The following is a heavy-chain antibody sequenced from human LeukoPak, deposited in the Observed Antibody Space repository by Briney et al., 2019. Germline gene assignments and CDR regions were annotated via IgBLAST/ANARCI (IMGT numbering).Heavy chain of an antibody. V-gene: IGHV3-9*01. D-gene: IGHD3-16*01. CDR2: ISWNSGSI. CDR3: AKGTGGAGPPDDY. Sequence: GRSLRLSCAASGFTFDDYAMHWVRRAPGKGLEWVSGISWNSGSIGYADSVKGRFTISRDNAKNSLYLQMNSLRAEDTALYYCAKGTGGAGPPDDYWGQGTLVTVSS. J-gene: IGHJ4*02. CDR1: GFTFDDYA.